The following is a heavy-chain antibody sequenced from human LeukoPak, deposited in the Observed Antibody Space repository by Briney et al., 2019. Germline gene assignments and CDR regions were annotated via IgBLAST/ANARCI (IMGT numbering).Heavy chain of an antibody. Sequence: ASVKVSCKVSGYTLTELSMHWVRQAPGKGLEWMGGFDPEDGETIYAQKFQGRVTITTDESTSTAYMELSSLRSEDTAVYYCARVVKYYGSGSLPDYWGQGTLVTVSS. V-gene: IGHV1-24*01. CDR3: ARVVKYYGSGSLPDY. CDR2: FDPEDGET. D-gene: IGHD3-10*01. CDR1: GYTLTELS. J-gene: IGHJ4*02.